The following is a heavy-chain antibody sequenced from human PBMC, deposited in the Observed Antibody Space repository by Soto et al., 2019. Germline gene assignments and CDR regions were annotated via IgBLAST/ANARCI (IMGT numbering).Heavy chain of an antibody. V-gene: IGHV1-69*13. J-gene: IGHJ6*02. CDR2: IIPIFGTA. Sequence: ASVKVSCKASGGTFSSYAISWVRQAPGQGLEWMGGIIPIFGTANYAQKFQGRVTITADESTSTAYMELSSLRSEDTAVYYCARDRFGYCSGGSCYKDYYYYGMDVWG. D-gene: IGHD2-15*01. CDR1: GGTFSSYA. CDR3: ARDRFGYCSGGSCYKDYYYYGMDV.